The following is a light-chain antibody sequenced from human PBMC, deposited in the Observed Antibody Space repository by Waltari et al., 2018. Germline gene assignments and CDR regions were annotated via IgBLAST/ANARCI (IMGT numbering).Light chain of an antibody. CDR3: AAWDDSLNGVM. V-gene: IGLV1-44*01. Sequence: QSVLTQPPSASGTPGQRVTISCSGSSSNIVGHSVNWYQQFPGTAPKLLIFTNNQRPSGVPDRFSGSKSDTSASLAIRGLQSDDEADYYCAAWDDSLNGVMFGGGTKLTVL. J-gene: IGLJ3*02. CDR2: TNN. CDR1: SSNIVGHS.